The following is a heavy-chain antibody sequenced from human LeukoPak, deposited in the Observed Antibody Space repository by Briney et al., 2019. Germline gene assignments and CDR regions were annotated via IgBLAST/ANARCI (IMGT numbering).Heavy chain of an antibody. Sequence: SVKVSCKASGGTFSSYAISWVRQAPGQGLEWMGGIIPIFGTANYAQKFRGRVTITADKSTSTAYMELSSLRSEDTAVYYCARDRTGQQLISRKEYYYMDVWGKGTTVTISS. D-gene: IGHD4-11*01. CDR3: ARDRTGQQLISRKEYYYMDV. V-gene: IGHV1-69*06. CDR1: GGTFSSYA. CDR2: IIPIFGTA. J-gene: IGHJ6*03.